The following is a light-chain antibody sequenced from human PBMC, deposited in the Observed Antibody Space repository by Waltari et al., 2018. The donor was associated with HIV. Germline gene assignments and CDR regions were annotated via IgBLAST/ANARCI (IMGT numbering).Light chain of an antibody. J-gene: IGLJ2*01. V-gene: IGLV1-51*01. CDR2: DNN. Sequence: QSVLTQPPSVSAAPGQKVTISCSGSSSNIGNNYVSWYQQFPGTAPKLLIYDNNKRPAGVPDRCSCSKSGTASTLGITGLQTGDEADYYCGTWDSSLSAGVFGGGTKLTVL. CDR3: GTWDSSLSAGV. CDR1: SSNIGNNY.